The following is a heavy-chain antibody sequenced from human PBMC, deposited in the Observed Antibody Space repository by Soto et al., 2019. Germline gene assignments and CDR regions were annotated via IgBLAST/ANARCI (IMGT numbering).Heavy chain of an antibody. V-gene: IGHV4-30-4*01. CDR3: VRDQYTGYDFPL. D-gene: IGHD5-12*01. CDR1: GASIAGGSYY. CDR2: IPSRGRP. Sequence: SETLSLTCSVSGASIAGGSYYSRWVRQPPGKGLEWIGYIPSRGRPFYNPSLTSRGTISADSSKHQLSLQLTSVTAADTAVYYCVRDQYTGYDFPLWGQGNLVT. J-gene: IGHJ4*02.